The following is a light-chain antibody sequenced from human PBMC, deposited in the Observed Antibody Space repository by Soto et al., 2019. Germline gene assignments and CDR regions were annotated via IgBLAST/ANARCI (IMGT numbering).Light chain of an antibody. Sequence: AIRMTQSPSSFSASTGDRVTITCRASQGISSYLAWYQQKPGKAPKLLIYAASTLQSGVPSRFSGSGSGTDSTLTISCLQSEDFATYYCQQYKSYSWTFGQGTTVDIK. J-gene: IGKJ1*01. V-gene: IGKV1-8*01. CDR3: QQYKSYSWT. CDR2: AAS. CDR1: QGISSY.